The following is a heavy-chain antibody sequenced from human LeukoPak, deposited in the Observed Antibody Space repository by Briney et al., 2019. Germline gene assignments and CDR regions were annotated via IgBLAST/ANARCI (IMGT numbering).Heavy chain of an antibody. CDR2: IYYSGST. J-gene: IGHJ4*02. D-gene: IGHD4-17*01. CDR1: GGSVSSGSYY. Sequence: SETLSPTCTVSGGSVSSGSYYWSWIRQPPGKGLEWIEYIYYSGSTNYNPSLKSRVTISVDTSKNQFSLKLSSVTAADTAVYYCARETYGRYFDYWGQGTLVTVSS. CDR3: ARETYGRYFDY. V-gene: IGHV4-61*01.